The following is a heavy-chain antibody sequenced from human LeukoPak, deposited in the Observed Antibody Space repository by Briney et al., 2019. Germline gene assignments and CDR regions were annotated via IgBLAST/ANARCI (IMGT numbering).Heavy chain of an antibody. CDR2: IRYDGSNK. V-gene: IGHV3-30*02. D-gene: IGHD6-13*01. CDR1: GFTFSSYG. J-gene: IGHJ4*02. Sequence: PGGSLRLSCAASGFTFSSYGMHWVRQAPGKGLEWVAFIRYDGSNKYYADSVKGRFTISRDNSKNTLYLQMNSLRAEDTAVYYCAKDVQGSSWYGGLDYWGQGTLVTVSS. CDR3: AKDVQGSSWYGGLDY.